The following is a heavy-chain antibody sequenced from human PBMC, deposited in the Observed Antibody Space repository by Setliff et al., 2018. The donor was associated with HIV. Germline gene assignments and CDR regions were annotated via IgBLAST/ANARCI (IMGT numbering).Heavy chain of an antibody. Sequence: LRLSCAASGFTFSSYSMNWVRQAPGKGLEWVSSISSSSSYIYYADSVKGRFTISRDNAKNSLYLQMNSLRAEDTAVYYCARGYCSSTTCLYYFDYWGQGTLVTVSS. J-gene: IGHJ4*02. CDR1: GFTFSSYS. CDR2: ISSSSSYI. V-gene: IGHV3-21*01. D-gene: IGHD2-2*01. CDR3: ARGYCSSTTCLYYFDY.